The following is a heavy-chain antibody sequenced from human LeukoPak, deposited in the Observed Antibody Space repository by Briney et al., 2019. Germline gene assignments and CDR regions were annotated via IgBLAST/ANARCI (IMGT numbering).Heavy chain of an antibody. Sequence: QPGGSLRLSCAASGFTFSSYAMSWVRQAPGKGLEWVSAISGSGGSTYYADSVKGRFTISRDNSKNTLYLQMNSLRAEDTAVYHCAKATTMIVVVIDYWGQGTLVTVSS. V-gene: IGHV3-23*01. CDR3: AKATTMIVVVIDY. CDR2: ISGSGGST. J-gene: IGHJ4*02. CDR1: GFTFSSYA. D-gene: IGHD3-22*01.